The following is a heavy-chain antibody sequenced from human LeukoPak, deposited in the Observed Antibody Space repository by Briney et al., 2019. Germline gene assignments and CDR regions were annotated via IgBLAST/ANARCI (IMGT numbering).Heavy chain of an antibody. V-gene: IGHV4-34*01. Sequence: PSETMSLTCAVYGGSFSGYYWSWIRQPPGKGLEWIGEINHSGSTNYNPSLKSRVTISVDTSKIQFSLKLSSVTAADTAVYYCARGGRDGYNWGQGTLVTVSS. CDR2: INHSGST. CDR1: GGSFSGYY. D-gene: IGHD5-24*01. J-gene: IGHJ1*01. CDR3: ARGGRDGYN.